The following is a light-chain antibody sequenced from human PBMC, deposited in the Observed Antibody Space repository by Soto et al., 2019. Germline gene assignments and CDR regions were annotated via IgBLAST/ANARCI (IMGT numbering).Light chain of an antibody. J-gene: IGKJ2*01. CDR2: GAS. CDR1: QSVRSNY. V-gene: IGKV3-20*01. CDR3: QQYGGSPYT. Sequence: EIVLTQSPGTLSLSPGERATLSCRASQSVRSNYLAWYQHKPGQAPRLLIYGASSRATGIPDRFSGTGSGTDFTLTISRLEPEDFAVYYCQQYGGSPYTFGQGTKREIK.